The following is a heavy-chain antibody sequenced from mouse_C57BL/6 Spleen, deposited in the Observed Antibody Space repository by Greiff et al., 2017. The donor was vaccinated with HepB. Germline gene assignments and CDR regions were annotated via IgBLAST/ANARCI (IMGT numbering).Heavy chain of an antibody. CDR1: GYTFTSYW. CDR3: AREDYSFSSPYAMDY. Sequence: QVQLQQPGAELVRPGSSVKLSCKASGYTFTSYWMHWVKQRPIQGLEWIGNIDPSDSETHYNQKFKDKATLTVDKASSTAYMHLSSLTSEDSAVYYCAREDYSFSSPYAMDYWGQGTSVTVSS. CDR2: IDPSDSET. V-gene: IGHV1-52*01. D-gene: IGHD2-13*01. J-gene: IGHJ4*01.